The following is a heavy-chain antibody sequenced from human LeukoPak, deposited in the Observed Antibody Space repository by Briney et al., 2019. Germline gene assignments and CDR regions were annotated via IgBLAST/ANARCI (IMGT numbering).Heavy chain of an antibody. Sequence: SGTLSLTCTVSGGSISSSSYYWGWIRQPPGKGLEWIGSIYYSGSTYYNPSLKSRVTISVDTSKNQFSLKLSSVTAADTAVYYCARHGAPGSLAPWGQGTLVTVSS. CDR1: GGSISSSSYY. CDR3: ARHGAPGSLAP. D-gene: IGHD1-14*01. J-gene: IGHJ5*02. CDR2: IYYSGST. V-gene: IGHV4-39*01.